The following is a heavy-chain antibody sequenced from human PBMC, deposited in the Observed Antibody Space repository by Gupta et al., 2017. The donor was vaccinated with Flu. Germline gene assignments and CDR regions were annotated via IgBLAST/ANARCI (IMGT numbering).Heavy chain of an antibody. CDR3: AKGATVTNDY. Sequence: EVQLLESGGGLVQPGGSLRLSCAASGFTFSSIAMSWVRQAPGKGLEWVSAISSSDGRTYYADSVKGRFTISRDNSKNTLYLQMNSLRTEDTAVYYCAKGATVTNDYWGQGTLVTVSS. V-gene: IGHV3-23*01. J-gene: IGHJ4*02. CDR2: ISSSDGRT. CDR1: GFTFSSIA. D-gene: IGHD4-17*01.